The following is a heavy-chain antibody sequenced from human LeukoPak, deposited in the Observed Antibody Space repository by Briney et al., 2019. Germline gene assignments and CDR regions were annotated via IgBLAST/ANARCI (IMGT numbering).Heavy chain of an antibody. J-gene: IGHJ5*02. D-gene: IGHD6-19*01. V-gene: IGHV4-4*07. Sequence: PSETLSLTCTASGGSISSYYWSWIRQPDGKGLEWIGRIYTSGSTNYNPSLKSRVIMLVGTSKNQFSLKLSSATAADTAVYYCARELRGSGSFGWFDPWGQGTRVTVSS. CDR2: IYTSGST. CDR3: ARELRGSGSFGWFDP. CDR1: GGSISSYY.